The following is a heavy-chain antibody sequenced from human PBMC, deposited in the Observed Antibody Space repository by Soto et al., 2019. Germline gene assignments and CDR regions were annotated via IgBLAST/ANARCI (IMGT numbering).Heavy chain of an antibody. V-gene: IGHV1-8*01. CDR1: GYTFASYD. Sequence: QVQLVQSGAEVKTPGASVKVSCKASGYTFASYDINWVRQAPGQGLEWMGWMNPHSNNTGYAQKFQGRLTMTRDIAWSIGHMELSSLRNEDTAVYYCARSDGYHFNWLDSWGQGTLVTVSA. J-gene: IGHJ5*01. CDR2: MNPHSNNT. D-gene: IGHD2-21*01. CDR3: ARSDGYHFNWLDS.